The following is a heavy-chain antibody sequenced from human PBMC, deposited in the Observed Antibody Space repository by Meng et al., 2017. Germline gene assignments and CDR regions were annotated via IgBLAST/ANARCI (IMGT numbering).Heavy chain of an antibody. D-gene: IGHD4-17*01. J-gene: IGHJ5*02. CDR2: IIPIFGTA. V-gene: IGHV1-69*01. Sequence: QVQLVQHGAEVRKPGSSVKVSRKASGGSLSSYAISWVRQAPGQGLEWMGGIIPIFGTANYAQKFQGRVTITADESTSTAYMELSSLRSEDTAVYYCARDYGDYAWIAKRWFDPWGQGTLVTVSS. CDR3: ARDYGDYAWIAKRWFDP. CDR1: GGSLSSYA.